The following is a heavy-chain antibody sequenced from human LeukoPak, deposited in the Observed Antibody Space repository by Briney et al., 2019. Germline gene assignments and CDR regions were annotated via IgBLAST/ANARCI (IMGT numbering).Heavy chain of an antibody. CDR3: ARPTDYYDTSGYRTRTDY. CDR1: GFTFSSYA. CDR2: ISGSGGST. D-gene: IGHD3-22*01. J-gene: IGHJ4*02. V-gene: IGHV3-23*01. Sequence: GGSLRLSCAASGFTFSSYAMSWVRQAPGKGLEWVSAISGSGGSTYYADSVKGRFTISRDNSKNTLYLQMNSLRAEDTAVYYCARPTDYYDTSGYRTRTDYWGQGTLVTVSS.